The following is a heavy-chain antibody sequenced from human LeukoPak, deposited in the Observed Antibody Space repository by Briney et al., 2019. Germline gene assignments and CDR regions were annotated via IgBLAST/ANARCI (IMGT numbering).Heavy chain of an antibody. CDR2: INHSGST. V-gene: IGHV4-34*01. D-gene: IGHD6-13*01. CDR3: AREGIAAAGTYYYYYMDV. Sequence: PSETLSLTCAVYGGSFSGYYWSWIRQPPGKGLEWIGEINHSGSTNYNPSLKSRVTISVDTSKNQFSLKLSSVTAADTAVYYCAREGIAAAGTYYYYYMDVWGKGTTVTVSS. CDR1: GGSFSGYY. J-gene: IGHJ6*03.